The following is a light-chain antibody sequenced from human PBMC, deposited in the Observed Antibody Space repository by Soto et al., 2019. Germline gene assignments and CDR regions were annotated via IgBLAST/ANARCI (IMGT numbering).Light chain of an antibody. CDR3: QHWNDYSWT. J-gene: IGKJ1*01. V-gene: IGKV1-5*03. Sequence: DIHMTQSPSTLSASVGDRVTITCRASQSISIWLAWYQQKPGKAPNLLIYKTSSLETGVPSRFSGSGSGTEFTLTSSSLQPYDFATYYCQHWNDYSWTFGQGTKVEVK. CDR2: KTS. CDR1: QSISIW.